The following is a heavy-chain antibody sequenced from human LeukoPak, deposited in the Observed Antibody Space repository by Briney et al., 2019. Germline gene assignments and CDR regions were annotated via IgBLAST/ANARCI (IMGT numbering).Heavy chain of an antibody. CDR2: IKQDGSEK. CDR1: GFTLSSYW. Sequence: PGGSLGLSCAASGFTLSSYWMSWVRQAPGKGLEWVANIKQDGSEKYYVDSVKGRLTISRDNAKNSLYLQMNSLRAEDTAVYYCARGENDYGDYWGQGTLVTVSS. CDR3: ARGENDYGDY. V-gene: IGHV3-7*01. J-gene: IGHJ4*02.